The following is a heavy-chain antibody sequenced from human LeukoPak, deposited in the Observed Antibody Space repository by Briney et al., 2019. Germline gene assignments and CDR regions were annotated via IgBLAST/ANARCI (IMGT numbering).Heavy chain of an antibody. J-gene: IGHJ3*02. CDR3: ARDGGIAAGGTGAFDI. D-gene: IGHD6-13*01. CDR2: IIPIFGTA. CDR1: GGTFCSYA. Sequence: SVKVSCKASGGTFCSYAISWVRQAPGQGLEWMGGIIPIFGTANYAQKFQGRVTITADESTSTAYMELSSLRSEDTAVYYCARDGGIAAGGTGAFDIWGQGTMFTVSS. V-gene: IGHV1-69*13.